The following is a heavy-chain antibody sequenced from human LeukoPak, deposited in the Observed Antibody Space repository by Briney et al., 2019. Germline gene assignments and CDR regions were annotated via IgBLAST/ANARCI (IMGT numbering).Heavy chain of an antibody. CDR2: IYHNGNT. CDR3: ARVRYNYGDSDY. Sequence: PSETLSLTCAVSGYSISSGYYWGWIRQPPGQGLEWIGTIYHNGNTYYNPSLKSRVTLSVDTSKNQFSLKLSSVTAADTAVYYCARVRYNYGDSDYWGQGTLVTVSS. CDR1: GYSISSGYY. V-gene: IGHV4-38-2*01. J-gene: IGHJ4*02. D-gene: IGHD5-18*01.